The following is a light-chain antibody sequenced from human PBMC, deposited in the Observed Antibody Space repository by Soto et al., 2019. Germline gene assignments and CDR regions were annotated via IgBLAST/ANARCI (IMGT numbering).Light chain of an antibody. CDR3: SSYRSSTTFV. Sequence: SALTQPASVSGSLGQSITISCTGTSSDVGAYNYVSWYQQYPGRAPKVIIFEVRKRPSGVSTRFSGSKSGDTASLTISGLQAEDEADYYCSSYRSSTTFVFGTGTKLTVL. V-gene: IGLV2-14*01. J-gene: IGLJ1*01. CDR2: EVR. CDR1: SSDVGAYNY.